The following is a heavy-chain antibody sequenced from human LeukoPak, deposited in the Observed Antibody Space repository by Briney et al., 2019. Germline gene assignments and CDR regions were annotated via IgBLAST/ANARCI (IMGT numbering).Heavy chain of an antibody. CDR3: ARGRYSYGYWYFDY. CDR2: TNNSGSN. V-gene: IGHV4-34*01. J-gene: IGHJ4*02. D-gene: IGHD5-18*01. Sequence: SETLSLTCAVYGGSFSSYYWSWIGHAPGKGLEWIVDTNNSGSNNYNPSLKSRVTISVDTSKNQFSLKLSSVTAADTAVYYCARGRYSYGYWYFDYWGQGTLVTVSS. CDR1: GGSFSSYY.